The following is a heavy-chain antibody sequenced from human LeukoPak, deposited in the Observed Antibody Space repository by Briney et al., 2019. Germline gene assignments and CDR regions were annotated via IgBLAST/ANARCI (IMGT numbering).Heavy chain of an antibody. CDR3: ARGGYNYGYAFDI. D-gene: IGHD5-24*01. J-gene: IGHJ3*02. CDR1: GFTFRSYE. CDR2: ISGSGSTI. V-gene: IGHV3-48*03. Sequence: PGGSLRLSCAASGFTFRSYEMNWVRQAPGKGLEWVSYISGSGSTIHYADFVKGRFTISRDNAKNSLFLQMNSLRAEDTAVYYCARGGYNYGYAFDIWGQGTMVTASP.